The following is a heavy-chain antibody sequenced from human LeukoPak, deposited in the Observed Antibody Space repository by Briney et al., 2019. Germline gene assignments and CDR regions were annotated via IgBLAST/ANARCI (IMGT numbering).Heavy chain of an antibody. V-gene: IGHV7-4-1*02. CDR2: INTNTGSP. J-gene: IGHJ4*02. CDR1: GYTFARYP. Sequence: GASVRVSCKTSGYTFARYPIHWVRQDPGRGLEWMGWINTNTGSPTYAQAFAGRFVFSLDTSVTTAYLQISSLRSADTAVYYCARVGRLDYGDYLAHWGPGNRITVSS. CDR3: ARVGRLDYGDYLAH. D-gene: IGHD4-17*01.